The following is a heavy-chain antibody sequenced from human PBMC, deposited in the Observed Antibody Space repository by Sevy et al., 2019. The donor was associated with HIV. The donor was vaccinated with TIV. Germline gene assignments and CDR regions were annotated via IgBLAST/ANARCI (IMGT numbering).Heavy chain of an antibody. D-gene: IGHD6-19*01. Sequence: ASVKVSCKASGGTFSSYAIIWVRQAPGQGLEWMGGIIPIFGTANYAQKFQGRVTITADESTSTAYMELSSLRSEDTAVYYCARAGSGYYYYYGMDVWGQGTTVTVSS. V-gene: IGHV1-69*13. CDR1: GGTFSSYA. CDR2: IIPIFGTA. CDR3: ARAGSGYYYYYGMDV. J-gene: IGHJ6*02.